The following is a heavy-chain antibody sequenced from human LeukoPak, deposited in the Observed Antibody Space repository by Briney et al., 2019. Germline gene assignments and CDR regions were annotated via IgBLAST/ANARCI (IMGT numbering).Heavy chain of an antibody. D-gene: IGHD2-2*01. CDR1: GFTFSSYA. V-gene: IGHV3-30-3*01. CDR3: AKNLDIVVVPAAMDFDY. CDR2: ISYDGSNK. Sequence: GRSLRLSCAASGFTFSSYAMHWVRQAPGKGLEWVAVISYDGSNKYYADSVKGRFTISRDNSKNTLYLQMNSLRAEDTAVYYCAKNLDIVVVPAAMDFDYWGQGTLVTVSS. J-gene: IGHJ4*02.